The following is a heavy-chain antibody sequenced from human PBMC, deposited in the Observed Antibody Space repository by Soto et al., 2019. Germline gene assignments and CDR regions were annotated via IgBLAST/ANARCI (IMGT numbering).Heavy chain of an antibody. CDR1: GGTFSSYA. CDR3: ARFRIAVAGPLLNPDAFDI. D-gene: IGHD6-19*01. V-gene: IGHV1-69*13. Sequence: ASVKVSCKASGGTFSSYAISWVRQAPGQGLEWMGGIIPIFGTANYAQKFQGRVTITADESTSTAYMELSSLRSEDTAVYYCARFRIAVAGPLLNPDAFDIWGQGTMVTVS. CDR2: IIPIFGTA. J-gene: IGHJ3*02.